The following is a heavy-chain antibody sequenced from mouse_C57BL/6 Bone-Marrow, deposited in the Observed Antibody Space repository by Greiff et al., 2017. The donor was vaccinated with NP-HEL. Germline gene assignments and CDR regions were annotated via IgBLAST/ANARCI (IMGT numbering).Heavy chain of an antibody. CDR3: TEGDGYYGY. CDR2: IRLKSDNYAT. CDR1: GFTFSNYW. Sequence: EVKLQESGGGLVQPGGSMKLSCVASGFTFSNYWMNWVRQSPEKGLEWVAQIRLKSDNYATHYAESVKGRFTISRDDSKSSVYLQMNNLRAEDTGIYYCTEGDGYYGYWGQGTTLTVSS. D-gene: IGHD2-3*01. V-gene: IGHV6-3*01. J-gene: IGHJ2*01.